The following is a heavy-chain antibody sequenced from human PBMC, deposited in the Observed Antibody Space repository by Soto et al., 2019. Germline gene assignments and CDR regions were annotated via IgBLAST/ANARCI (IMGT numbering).Heavy chain of an antibody. Sequence: SETLSLTCTVSGGSISGHYWSWIRQPPGKRLEWIGYIYYSGSTNYNPSLKSRVTISVDTSKNQFSLKLSSVTAADTAVYYCAREGAEYCSGGSCYSTTDYWGQGSLVIVSS. V-gene: IGHV4-59*11. CDR3: AREGAEYCSGGSCYSTTDY. CDR1: GGSISGHY. CDR2: IYYSGST. D-gene: IGHD2-15*01. J-gene: IGHJ4*02.